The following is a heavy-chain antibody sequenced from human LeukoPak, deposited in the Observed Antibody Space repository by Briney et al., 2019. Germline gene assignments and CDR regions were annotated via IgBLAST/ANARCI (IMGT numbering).Heavy chain of an antibody. Sequence: ASVKVSCKASGYTFNTFGITWVRQAPGQGLEWLGWIAVYNGDTNYAQKFQGRVTLTTDTSTSTDYMELSSLRSEDTAVYYCARDNSVEDTAWWFDPWGQGTLVTVSS. D-gene: IGHD4-23*01. CDR1: GYTFNTFG. V-gene: IGHV1-18*01. CDR2: IAVYNGDT. J-gene: IGHJ5*02. CDR3: ARDNSVEDTAWWFDP.